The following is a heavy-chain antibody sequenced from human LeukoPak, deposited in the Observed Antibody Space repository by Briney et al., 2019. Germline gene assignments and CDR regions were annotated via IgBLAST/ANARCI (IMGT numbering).Heavy chain of an antibody. CDR2: IIPIFGTA. Sequence: SVKVSCKASGGTFSSYAISWVRQAPGQGLEWMGGIIPIFGTANYAQKFQGRVTITADKSTSTAYMELSSLRSEDTAVYYCARDSPLYGSGSYSHYYYYYYMDVWGKGTTVTISS. D-gene: IGHD3-10*01. J-gene: IGHJ6*03. V-gene: IGHV1-69*06. CDR3: ARDSPLYGSGSYSHYYYYYYMDV. CDR1: GGTFSSYA.